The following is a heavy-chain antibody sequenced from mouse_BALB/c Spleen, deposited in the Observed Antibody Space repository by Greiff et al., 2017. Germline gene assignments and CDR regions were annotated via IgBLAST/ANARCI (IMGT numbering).Heavy chain of an antibody. CDR3: ARIYARAWFAY. Sequence: QVQLQQPGAELVKPGASVKLSCKASGYTFTSYWMHWVKQRPGQGLEWIGEINPSNGRTNYNQKFKGKATLTVDKSSSTAYMQLSSLTSEDSAVYYCARIYARAWFAYWGQGTLVTVSA. J-gene: IGHJ3*01. CDR2: INPSNGRT. D-gene: IGHD1-1*01. V-gene: IGHV1S81*02. CDR1: GYTFTSYW.